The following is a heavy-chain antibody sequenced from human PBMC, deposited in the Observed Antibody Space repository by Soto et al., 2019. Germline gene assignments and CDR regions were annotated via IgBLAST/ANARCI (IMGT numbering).Heavy chain of an antibody. Sequence: QVQLVESGGGLVKTSGSLRIACAASGFTFSDYYMSWVRQAPGKGLEWVSDISSSGKIIYYADSVQGRFTISRDNAKNSVYLQMNSLRAEDTALYFCAKISSENEYYPVFSWGQGTLVTVSS. CDR1: GFTFSDYY. J-gene: IGHJ4*02. CDR2: ISSSGKII. V-gene: IGHV3-11*01. D-gene: IGHD3-22*01. CDR3: AKISSENEYYPVFS.